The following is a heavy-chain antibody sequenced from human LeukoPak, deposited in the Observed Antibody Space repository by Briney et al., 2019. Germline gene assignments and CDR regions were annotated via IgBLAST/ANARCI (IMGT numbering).Heavy chain of an antibody. CDR3: ARDKGGWELLRGYYYYYYMDV. CDR2: ISAYNGNT. V-gene: IGHV1-18*01. D-gene: IGHD1-26*01. J-gene: IGHJ6*03. Sequence: ASVKVSCKASGYTFTSYGISWVRQAPGQGLEWMGWISAYNGNTNYAQKLQGRVTMTTDTSTSTAHMELRSLRSDDTAVYYCARDKGGWELLRGYYYYYYMDVWGKGTTVTVSS. CDR1: GYTFTSYG.